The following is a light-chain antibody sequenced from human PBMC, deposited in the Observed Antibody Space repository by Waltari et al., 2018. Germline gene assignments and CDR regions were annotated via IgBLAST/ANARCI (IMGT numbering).Light chain of an antibody. V-gene: IGKV2-28*01. CDR2: LGS. CDR1: QSLLHSNGYNY. Sequence: EIVMTQSPLSLPVTPGEQDYISCRSSQSLLHSNGYNYLDWYLQKPGQSPQLLIYLGSNRASGVPDRFSGSGSGTDFTLKISRVEAEDVGVYYCMQALQTPRTFGQGTKVEIK. CDR3: MQALQTPRT. J-gene: IGKJ1*01.